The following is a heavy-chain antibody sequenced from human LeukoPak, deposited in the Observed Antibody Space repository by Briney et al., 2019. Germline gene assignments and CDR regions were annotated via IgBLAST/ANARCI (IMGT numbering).Heavy chain of an antibody. V-gene: IGHV4-59*08. CDR3: ARRITIFGVAPPGSWFDP. Sequence: PGGSLRLSCAASGFTFSGHWMNWVREPPGKGLEWIGHIYYSGNTNYNPSLTSRVTISVDTSKKQFSLKLSSMTAADTAVYYCARRITIFGVAPPGSWFDPWGQGTLVTVSS. D-gene: IGHD3-3*01. J-gene: IGHJ5*02. CDR1: GFTFSGHW. CDR2: IYYSGNT.